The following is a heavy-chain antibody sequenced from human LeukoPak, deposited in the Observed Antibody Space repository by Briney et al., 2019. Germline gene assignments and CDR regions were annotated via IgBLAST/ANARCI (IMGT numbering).Heavy chain of an antibody. Sequence: SVKVSCKASGGTFSRHAISWVRQAPGQGLEWTGGIIPMFGTANYAQKFQGRVTITTDESTSTGYMELSSLRSEDTAVYYCATPYYDSSGYHALDYWGQGTLVTVSS. CDR1: GGTFSRHA. CDR3: ATPYYDSSGYHALDY. D-gene: IGHD3-22*01. V-gene: IGHV1-69*05. J-gene: IGHJ4*02. CDR2: IIPMFGTA.